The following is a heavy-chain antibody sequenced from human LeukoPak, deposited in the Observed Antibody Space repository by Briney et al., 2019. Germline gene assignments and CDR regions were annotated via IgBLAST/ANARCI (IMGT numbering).Heavy chain of an antibody. V-gene: IGHV1-2*06. CDR3: ARGGSSSPTRPFDY. J-gene: IGHJ4*02. D-gene: IGHD6-6*01. CDR2: INPNSGCT. CDR1: TFIGSA. Sequence: TFIGSAMHWLGPPAGQGLDGMGRINPNSGCTNYAQKLQRRVTMTRDTSISTAYMELSRLRSDDTAVYCWARGGSSSPTRPFDYWGQGTLVTVP.